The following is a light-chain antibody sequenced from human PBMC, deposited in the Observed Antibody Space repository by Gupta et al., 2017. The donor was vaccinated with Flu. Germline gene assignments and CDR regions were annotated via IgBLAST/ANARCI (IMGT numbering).Light chain of an antibody. CDR3: QQYNDFFYT. Sequence: DIQMTQSPSTLSASIGDRVTITCRASQNINSWLAWFQQKPGKTPKLLIYKASNLERGVPSRFSGSGSGTEFTLTISRLQPDDFATYYCQQYNDFFYTFGQGTKVDIK. CDR1: QNINSW. V-gene: IGKV1-5*03. CDR2: KAS. J-gene: IGKJ2*01.